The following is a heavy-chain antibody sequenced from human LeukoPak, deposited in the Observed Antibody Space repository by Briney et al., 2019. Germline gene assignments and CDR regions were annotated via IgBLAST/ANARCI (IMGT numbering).Heavy chain of an antibody. CDR1: RFTFSNYW. V-gene: IGHV3-7*01. Sequence: GRSLRLFCAASRFTFSNYWMSWVRQAPGEGLEWVANINQDGSVKYYVDSIKGRFTISRDNAKNSVFLQMNSLRADDTAVYYCARIGYSSSSLDYWGQGTLVTVSS. J-gene: IGHJ4*02. D-gene: IGHD6-6*01. CDR3: ARIGYSSSSLDY. CDR2: INQDGSVK.